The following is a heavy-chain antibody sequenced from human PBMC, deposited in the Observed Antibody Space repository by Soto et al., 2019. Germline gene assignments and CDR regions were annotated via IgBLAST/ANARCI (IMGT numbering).Heavy chain of an antibody. J-gene: IGHJ4*02. D-gene: IGHD3-16*01. CDR2: IYPGDSDT. CDR1: GYSFTSYW. Sequence: GESLKISCKGSGYSFTSYWIGWVRQMPGKGLEWMGIIYPGDSDTRYSPSFQGQVTISADKSISTAYLQWSSLKASDTAMYYCARQPRLPAPKFYDYVWGSYTAHFDYWGQGTLVTVSS. V-gene: IGHV5-51*01. CDR3: ARQPRLPAPKFYDYVWGSYTAHFDY.